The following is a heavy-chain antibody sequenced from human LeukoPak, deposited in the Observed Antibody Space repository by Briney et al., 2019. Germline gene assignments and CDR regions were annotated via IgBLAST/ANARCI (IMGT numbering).Heavy chain of an antibody. Sequence: PSETLSLTCTVSGDSISSGDYYWSWIRQPPGKGLEWIGYIYYSGSTYYNPSLKSRVTISADTSKNQFSLKLSSVTAADTAVYYCAREGYSGSGGYNWFDPWGQGTLVTVSS. CDR3: AREGYSGSGGYNWFDP. CDR2: IYYSGST. D-gene: IGHD5-12*01. CDR1: GDSISSGDYY. V-gene: IGHV4-30-4*01. J-gene: IGHJ5*02.